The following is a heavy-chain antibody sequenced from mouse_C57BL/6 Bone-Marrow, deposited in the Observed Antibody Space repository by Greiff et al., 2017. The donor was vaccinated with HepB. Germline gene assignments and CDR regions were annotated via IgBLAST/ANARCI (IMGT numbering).Heavy chain of an antibody. CDR2: INPYNGGT. Sequence: EVQLQESGPVLVKPGASVKMSCKASGYTFTDYYMNWVKQSHGKSLEWIGVINPYNGGTSYNQKLKGKATLTVDKSSSTAYMELNSLTSEDSAVYYCASYPYYFDYWGQGTTLTVSS. CDR1: GYTFTDYY. CDR3: ASYPYYFDY. V-gene: IGHV1-19*01. J-gene: IGHJ2*01.